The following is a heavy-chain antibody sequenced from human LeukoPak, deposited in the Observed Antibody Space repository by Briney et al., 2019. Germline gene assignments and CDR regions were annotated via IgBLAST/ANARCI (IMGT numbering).Heavy chain of an antibody. Sequence: SETLSLTCTVSGGSISSSSYYWGWIRQPPGKGLEWIGSIYSGSTYYNPSLKSRVTISVDTSKNQFSLKLSSVTAADTAVYYCARAPRIAAPASPNAFDIWGQGTLVTVSS. D-gene: IGHD6-13*01. CDR3: ARAPRIAAPASPNAFDI. CDR1: GGSISSSSYY. V-gene: IGHV4-39*01. J-gene: IGHJ3*02. CDR2: IYSGST.